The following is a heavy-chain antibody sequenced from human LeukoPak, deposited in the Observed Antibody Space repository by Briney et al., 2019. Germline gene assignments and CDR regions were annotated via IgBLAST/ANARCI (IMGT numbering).Heavy chain of an antibody. Sequence: PSETLSLTCAVYGGSFSSYYWSWIRQPPGKGLEWIGEINHSGSTNYNPSLKSRVTISVDTSKNQFSLKLSSVTAADTAVYYCARPGSSGTEDYWGQGTLVTVSS. J-gene: IGHJ4*02. CDR1: GGSFSSYY. V-gene: IGHV4-34*01. CDR3: ARPGSSGTEDY. CDR2: INHSGST. D-gene: IGHD6-13*01.